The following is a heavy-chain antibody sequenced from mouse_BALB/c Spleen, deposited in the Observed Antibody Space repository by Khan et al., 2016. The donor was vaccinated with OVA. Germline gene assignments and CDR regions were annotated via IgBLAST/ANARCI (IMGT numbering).Heavy chain of an antibody. J-gene: IGHJ4*01. CDR2: ISYSGGT. D-gene: IGHD2-3*01. V-gene: IGHV3-2*02. Sequence: QLEESGPGLVKPSQSLSLTCTVTGYSITSDYAWNWIRQFPGNKLEWMGYISYSGGTSYNPSLKSRISITRDTSKNQFFLQLNSVTTEDTATYYCARDGSRYNYAMDYWGQETAVTVSS. CDR3: ARDGSRYNYAMDY. CDR1: GYSITSDYA.